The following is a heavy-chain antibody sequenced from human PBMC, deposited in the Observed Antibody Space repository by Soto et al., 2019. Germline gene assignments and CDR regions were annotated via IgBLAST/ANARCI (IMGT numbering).Heavy chain of an antibody. D-gene: IGHD2-21*02. Sequence: PGGSLRLSCVASGFTFSAHSMNWVRQAPGKGLEWLSYISGDRAYIYYADSVRGRFTISRDNAENSLYLQMDNLRDEDTALYYCARQVYTVVTPMDFWGQGTLVTSPQ. CDR1: GFTFSAHS. CDR3: ARQVYTVVTPMDF. CDR2: ISGDRAYI. J-gene: IGHJ4*02. V-gene: IGHV3-48*02.